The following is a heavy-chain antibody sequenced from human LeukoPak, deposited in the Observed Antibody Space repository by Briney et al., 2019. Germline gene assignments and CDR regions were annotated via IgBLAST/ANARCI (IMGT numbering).Heavy chain of an antibody. D-gene: IGHD3-22*01. J-gene: IGHJ6*02. CDR1: GGTFSSYA. CDR2: IIPIFGTA. CDR3: ASLEGYYDSSGYYFGMDV. Sequence: GASVKVPCKASGGTFSSYAISWVRQAPGQGLEWMGGIIPIFGTANYAQKFQGRVTITADESTSTAYMELSSLRSEDTAVYYCASLEGYYDSSGYYFGMDVWGQGTTVTVS. V-gene: IGHV1-69*13.